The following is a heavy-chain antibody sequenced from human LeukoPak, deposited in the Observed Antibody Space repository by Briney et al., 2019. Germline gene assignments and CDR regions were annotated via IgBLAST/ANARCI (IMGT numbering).Heavy chain of an antibody. CDR2: ISGSAGTT. CDR1: GFTFSTYA. V-gene: IGHV3-23*01. Sequence: GGSLRLSCAASGFTFSTYAMSWVRQAPGKGLEWVSTISGSAGTTYYADSVKGRFTISRDDSKNTLYLQTNRLRDEDTAVYYCAKDRRLDIVINYFDYWGQGTLVTVSS. J-gene: IGHJ4*02. D-gene: IGHD5-12*01. CDR3: AKDRRLDIVINYFDY.